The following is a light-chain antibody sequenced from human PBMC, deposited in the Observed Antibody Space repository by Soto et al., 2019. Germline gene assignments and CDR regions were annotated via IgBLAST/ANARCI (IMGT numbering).Light chain of an antibody. Sequence: DIRMTQSPSSVSGSVGDRVSMTCRASQDIASWLAWYQQRPGKAPVLLIFGASILQSGVSSRFSGSGAGTEFNLTINSLQPEDFGVYYCQQAHTLPVTFGGGTKVEIK. CDR2: GAS. V-gene: IGKV1-12*01. CDR1: QDIASW. CDR3: QQAHTLPVT. J-gene: IGKJ4*01.